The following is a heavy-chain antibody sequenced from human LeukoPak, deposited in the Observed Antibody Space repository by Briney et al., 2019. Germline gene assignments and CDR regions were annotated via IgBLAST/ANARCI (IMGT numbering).Heavy chain of an antibody. Sequence: PSETLSLTCTVSGGSISSGSYYWSWIRQPAGKGLEWIGRIYTSGSTNYNPSLKSRVTISVDTSKNQFSLKLSSVTAADTAVYYCARYVVARGFDYWGQGTLVTVSS. CDR3: ARYVVARGFDY. J-gene: IGHJ4*02. V-gene: IGHV4-61*02. CDR1: GGSISSGSYY. D-gene: IGHD3-22*01. CDR2: IYTSGST.